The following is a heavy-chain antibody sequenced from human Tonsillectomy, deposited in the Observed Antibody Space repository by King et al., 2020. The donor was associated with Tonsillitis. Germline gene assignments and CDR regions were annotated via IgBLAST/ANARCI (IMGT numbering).Heavy chain of an antibody. D-gene: IGHD3-10*01. CDR1: GLTFGSYW. CDR3: ARGGSYYPY. V-gene: IGHV3-7*03. Sequence: VQLVESGGGLVQPGGSLTLSCAASGLTFGSYWMSWVRQPPGKGLEWVANIKQDGSEKYYVDSVKGRFTISRDNAKNSLYLQMNSLRAEDTAVYYCARGGSYYPYWGQGTLVTVSS. CDR2: IKQDGSEK. J-gene: IGHJ4*02.